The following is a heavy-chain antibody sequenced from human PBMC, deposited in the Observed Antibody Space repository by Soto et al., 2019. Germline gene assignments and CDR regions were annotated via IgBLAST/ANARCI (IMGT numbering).Heavy chain of an antibody. Sequence: AGGSLRLSCAASGFTFSTYAMTWVRQAPGRGLEWVSTILHDETPFYTDSVKGRFTISRDNVRGTVYLQMNGLRVEDAALYFCAKDLFPTSGQRFFFESWGQGSLVTVSS. D-gene: IGHD2-21*01. CDR1: GFTFSTYA. J-gene: IGHJ4*02. V-gene: IGHV3-23*01. CDR3: AKDLFPTSGQRFFFES. CDR2: ILHDETP.